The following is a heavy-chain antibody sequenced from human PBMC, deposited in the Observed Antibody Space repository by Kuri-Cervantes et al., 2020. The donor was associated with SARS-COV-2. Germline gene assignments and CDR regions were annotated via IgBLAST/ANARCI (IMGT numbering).Heavy chain of an antibody. D-gene: IGHD5-18*01. CDR2: ISFSGQTI. J-gene: IGHJ4*02. V-gene: IGHV3-23*01. CDR3: VRLGAAYVDTLVVMRAVHYFDS. CDR1: GFTFSTSA. Sequence: GGSLRLSCVASGFTFSTSAINWVRQTPGRGLMWVSSISFSGQTIYYADSVKGRFTISRDNHKNTVYLQMNSLRADDTAVYYCVRLGAAYVDTLVVMRAVHYFDSWGQGTLVTVSS.